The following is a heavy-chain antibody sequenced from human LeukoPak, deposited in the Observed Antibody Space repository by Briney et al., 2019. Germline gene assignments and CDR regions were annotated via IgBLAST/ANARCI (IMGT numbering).Heavy chain of an antibody. D-gene: IGHD6-13*01. CDR1: GFTFISYG. CDR3: AKDGKRIAAALSMDV. CDR2: ISGSGGST. V-gene: IGHV3-23*01. Sequence: PGGSLRLSCAASGFTFISYGMSWVRQAPGKGLEWVSAISGSGGSTYYADSVKGRFTISRDNSKNTLYLQMNSLRAEDTAVYYCAKDGKRIAAALSMDVWGKGTTVTVSS. J-gene: IGHJ6*03.